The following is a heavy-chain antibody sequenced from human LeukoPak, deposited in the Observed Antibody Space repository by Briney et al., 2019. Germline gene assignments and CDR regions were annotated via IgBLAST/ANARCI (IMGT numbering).Heavy chain of an antibody. D-gene: IGHD3-9*01. CDR3: ARDNAVDDTAWWLDA. CDR2: INPNIGNT. CDR1: VYTFTGYY. J-gene: IGHJ5*02. V-gene: IGHV1-46*01. Sequence: ASVKVSRQASVYTFTGYYLHLLRQAPRPALEWMGIINPNIGNTSYAQKLHGRVTITNDMSTSQDQVYLSSLRSECTALGYCARDNAVDDTAWWLDAWGQGTLVTVSS.